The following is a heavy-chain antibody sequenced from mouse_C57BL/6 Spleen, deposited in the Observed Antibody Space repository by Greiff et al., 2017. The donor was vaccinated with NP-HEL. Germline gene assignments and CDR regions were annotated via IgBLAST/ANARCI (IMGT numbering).Heavy chain of an antibody. Sequence: QVQLKQPGAELVKPGASVKLSCKASGYTFTSYWMHWVKQRPGQGLEWIGMIHPNSGSTNYNEKFKSKATLTVDKSSSTAYMQLSSLTSEDSAVYCGAKGSSNKYGYFDVWGKGTTVTVSS. CDR2: IHPNSGST. CDR1: GYTFTSYW. D-gene: IGHD1-1*01. J-gene: IGHJ1*03. CDR3: AKGSSNKYGYFDV. V-gene: IGHV1-64*01.